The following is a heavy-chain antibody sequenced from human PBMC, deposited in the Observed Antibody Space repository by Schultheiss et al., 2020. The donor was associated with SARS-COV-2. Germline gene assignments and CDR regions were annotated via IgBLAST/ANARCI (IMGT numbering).Heavy chain of an antibody. J-gene: IGHJ5*02. CDR3: GRVTTVRGWFDP. Sequence: SETLSLTCAVYGGSFSDYSWSWIRQPPGEGLEWIGEIENSGASHYNPSLNRRVSISVDWSKNQASLTVRSVTAADTAVYFCGRVTTVRGWFDPWGQGTLVTVSS. D-gene: IGHD4-11*01. CDR2: IENSGAS. V-gene: IGHV4-34*01. CDR1: GGSFSDYS.